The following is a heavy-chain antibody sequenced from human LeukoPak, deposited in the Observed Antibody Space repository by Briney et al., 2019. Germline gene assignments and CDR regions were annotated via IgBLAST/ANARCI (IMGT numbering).Heavy chain of an antibody. V-gene: IGHV4-39*07. Sequence: PSETLSLTCTVSGGSISSSSYYWGWIRQPPGKGLEWIGSIYYSGSTYYNPSLKSRVTISVDTSKNQFSLKLSSVTAADTAVYYCARVKAGRYAFDIWGQGTMVTVSS. CDR3: ARVKAGRYAFDI. CDR1: GGSISSSSYY. CDR2: IYYSGST. J-gene: IGHJ3*02.